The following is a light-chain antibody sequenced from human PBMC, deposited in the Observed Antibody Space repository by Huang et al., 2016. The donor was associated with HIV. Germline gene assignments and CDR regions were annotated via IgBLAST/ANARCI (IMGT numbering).Light chain of an antibody. CDR1: QTVFYSSTNKNN. CDR3: HQYYDTPYS. J-gene: IGKJ2*01. V-gene: IGKV4-1*01. CDR2: WAA. Sequence: DIVMTQSPDSLAVSLGERATINCKSSQTVFYSSTNKNNLAWYQQKPGQPPKLLISWAASRESGVPDRFSGSGSGTDFTLTISILQAEDVAVYYCHQYYDTPYSFGQGTKLEIK.